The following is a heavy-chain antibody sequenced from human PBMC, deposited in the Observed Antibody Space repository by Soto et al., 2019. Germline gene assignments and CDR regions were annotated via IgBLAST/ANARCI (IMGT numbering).Heavy chain of an antibody. CDR2: INPSGGST. Sequence: ASMKVSFKASGYTFTSYYIHWVRKAPGQGVEGKGKINPSGGSTSYAQKFQGRVTMTRDTSTSTVYMELSSLRSEDTAVYYCARDESSSLSYFDYWGQGTLVTVSS. J-gene: IGHJ4*02. V-gene: IGHV1-46*01. CDR1: GYTFTSYY. CDR3: ARDESSSLSYFDY. D-gene: IGHD6-13*01.